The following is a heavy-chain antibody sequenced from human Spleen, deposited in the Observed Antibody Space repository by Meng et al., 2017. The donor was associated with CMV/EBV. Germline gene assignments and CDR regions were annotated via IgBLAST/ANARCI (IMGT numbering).Heavy chain of an antibody. V-gene: IGHV3-30*04. J-gene: IGHJ4*02. CDR1: GFTFNSYA. D-gene: IGHD6-19*01. CDR3: AKEVSRQWPPTSAAYYFDY. Sequence: GESLKISCAASGFTFNSYAMHWVRQAPGKGLDWVAIISYDGNNKYYADSVRGRFTISRDKSKNTLYLQMNSLRAEDTAVYYCAKEVSRQWPPTSAAYYFDYWGQGTLVTVSS. CDR2: ISYDGNNK.